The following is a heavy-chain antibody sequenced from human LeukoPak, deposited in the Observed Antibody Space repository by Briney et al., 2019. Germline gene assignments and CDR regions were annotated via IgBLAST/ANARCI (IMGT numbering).Heavy chain of an antibody. CDR1: GFTVSSNY. CDR3: ASNPTYYYDSSGYYYRNYYYGMDA. Sequence: GGSLRLSCAASGFTVSSNYMSWVRQAPGKGLEWVSVIYSGGSTYYADSVKGRFTISRDNSKNTLYLQMNSLRAEDTAVYYCASNPTYYYDSSGYYYRNYYYGMDAWGQGTTVTVSS. V-gene: IGHV3-53*01. D-gene: IGHD3-22*01. CDR2: IYSGGST. J-gene: IGHJ6*02.